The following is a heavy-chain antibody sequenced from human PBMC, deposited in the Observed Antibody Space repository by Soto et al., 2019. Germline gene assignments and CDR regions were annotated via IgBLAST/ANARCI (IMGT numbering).Heavy chain of an antibody. Sequence: QLQLQESGPGLVKPSETLSLTCTVSGDSITTTTYYWGWIRQSPGKGLEWIGSFHYTGRTSYNPSLTSRVPILVDTSRNQFSLIVNDVTAADTAVYYCAKYTSGTMRDYWGQGTLVTVSS. V-gene: IGHV4-39*01. CDR3: AKYTSGTMRDY. CDR1: GDSITTTTYY. D-gene: IGHD5-18*01. J-gene: IGHJ4*02. CDR2: FHYTGRT.